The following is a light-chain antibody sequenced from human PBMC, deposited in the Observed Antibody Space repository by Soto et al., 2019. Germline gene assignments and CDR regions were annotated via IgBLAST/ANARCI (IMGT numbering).Light chain of an antibody. CDR2: VNT. CDR1: SSNVGAGSS. Sequence: QSVLTQPPSVSGAPGESVTISCAGSSSNVGAGSSVHWYQQFPGAAPKLLINVNTNRPSGVPDRFSGSTSGTSASLAITGLLPEDEADYYCQSYDSGLRHWVFGGGTKLTVL. CDR3: QSYDSGLRHWV. J-gene: IGLJ3*02. V-gene: IGLV1-40*01.